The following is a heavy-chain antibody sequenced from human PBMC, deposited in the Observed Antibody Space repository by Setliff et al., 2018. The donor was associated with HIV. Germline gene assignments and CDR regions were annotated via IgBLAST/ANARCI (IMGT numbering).Heavy chain of an antibody. Sequence: NPSETLSLPCAVSGDSVSGYYWSWIRQPAGRGLEWIGRVHNSAGSNYNPSLKSRVTMSVDTAKNQLSLKLTAVSAADTAVYYCARDRIEVLADSPHDVFDIWGRGIMVTVSS. D-gene: IGHD3-22*01. J-gene: IGHJ3*02. CDR3: ARDRIEVLADSPHDVFDI. V-gene: IGHV4-4*07. CDR1: GDSVSGYY. CDR2: VHNSAGS.